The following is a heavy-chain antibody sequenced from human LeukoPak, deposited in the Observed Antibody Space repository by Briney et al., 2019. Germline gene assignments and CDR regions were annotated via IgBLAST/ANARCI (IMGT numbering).Heavy chain of an antibody. Sequence: GGSLRLSCAASGFTFSSYSMNWVRQAPGKGLEWVSYISSSSSTIYYADSVKGRFTISRDNAKNSLYLQMNSLRAEDTAVYYCARGGIAVVGGVQVHVTPFDYWGQGTLVTVSS. CDR1: GFTFSSYS. V-gene: IGHV3-48*04. J-gene: IGHJ4*02. CDR3: ARGGIAVVGGVQVHVTPFDY. D-gene: IGHD6-19*01. CDR2: ISSSSSTI.